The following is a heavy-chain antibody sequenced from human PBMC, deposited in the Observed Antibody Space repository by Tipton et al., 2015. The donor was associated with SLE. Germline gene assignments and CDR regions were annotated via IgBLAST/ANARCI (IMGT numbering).Heavy chain of an antibody. J-gene: IGHJ2*01. CDR3: AREFLNPVTTVHYYFDL. CDR1: GGSINNHY. V-gene: IGHV4-59*11. CDR2: IFQSGSI. Sequence: TLSLTCTVSGGSINNHYWSWIRQPPGKGLEWIGYIFQSGSIKYNPSLKTGVTISVDTSKNHFSLKLISVTAADTAVYYCAREFLNPVTTVHYYFDLWGRGTLVTVSS. D-gene: IGHD4-11*01.